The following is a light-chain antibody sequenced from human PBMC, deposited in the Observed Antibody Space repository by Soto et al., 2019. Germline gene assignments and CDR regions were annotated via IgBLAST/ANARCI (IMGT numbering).Light chain of an antibody. CDR1: QSISRY. Sequence: DIQMTQSQSSLSASVGDRVTITCRASQSISRYLNWYQQKPGKAPKLLIYAASSLQSGVPSRFSGSGSGTDFTLTISSLQPEDFATYYCQRSYNTPMYTFGQGTQLESK. CDR2: AAS. J-gene: IGKJ2*01. CDR3: QRSYNTPMYT. V-gene: IGKV1-39*01.